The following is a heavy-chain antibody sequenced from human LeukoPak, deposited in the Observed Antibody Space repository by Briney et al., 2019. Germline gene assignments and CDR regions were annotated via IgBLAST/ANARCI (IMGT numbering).Heavy chain of an antibody. Sequence: WETLSLTCTVSGGSISSYYWSWIRQSPGKGLECIGYIHYTGSTSYNPSLKSRVTISVETSKNQFSLKLKSVTAADTAVYYCARGGYYGSGNDFRFDPWGQGTLVTVSS. CDR2: IHYTGST. CDR3: ARGGYYGSGNDFRFDP. CDR1: GGSISSYY. D-gene: IGHD3-10*01. V-gene: IGHV4-59*01. J-gene: IGHJ5*02.